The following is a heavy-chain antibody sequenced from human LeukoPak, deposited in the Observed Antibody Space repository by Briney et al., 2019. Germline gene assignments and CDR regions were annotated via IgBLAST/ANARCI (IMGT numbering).Heavy chain of an antibody. CDR1: GGSISSYY. D-gene: IGHD3-9*01. CDR2: INHSGST. V-gene: IGHV4-34*01. J-gene: IGHJ4*02. CDR3: ARLSATPLRYFDWLNLFDY. Sequence: SETLSLTCTVSGGSISSYYWSWIRQPPGKGLEWIGEINHSGSTNYNPSLKSRVTISVDTSKNQFSLKLSSVTAADTAVYYCARLSATPLRYFDWLNLFDYWGQGTLVTVSS.